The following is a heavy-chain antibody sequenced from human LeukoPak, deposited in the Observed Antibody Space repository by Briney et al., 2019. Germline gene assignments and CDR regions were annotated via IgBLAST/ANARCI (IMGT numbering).Heavy chain of an antibody. D-gene: IGHD5-12*01. Sequence: PGGSLRLSCAASGFTVSSNYMSWVRQAPGKGLEWVSIIYSGGSTFYADSVKGRFTISRDNSKNTLYLQMNSLRAEDTAVYYCTTVAGATITEFDYWGQGTLITVSS. CDR2: IYSGGST. V-gene: IGHV3-53*01. CDR1: GFTVSSNY. J-gene: IGHJ4*02. CDR3: TTVAGATITEFDY.